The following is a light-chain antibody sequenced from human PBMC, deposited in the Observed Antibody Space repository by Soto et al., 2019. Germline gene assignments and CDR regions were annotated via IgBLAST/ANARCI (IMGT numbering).Light chain of an antibody. CDR3: QQRRDGPLT. Sequence: EIVLTQSPATLSLSPGERATLSCRASQSVSSYLAWYQQKPGQAPRLLISDASNRATGIPARFSGSGSGTDFTLTVSSLEPEDFAVYDCQQRRDGPLTFGGGTKVEI. CDR1: QSVSSY. CDR2: DAS. V-gene: IGKV3-11*01. J-gene: IGKJ4*01.